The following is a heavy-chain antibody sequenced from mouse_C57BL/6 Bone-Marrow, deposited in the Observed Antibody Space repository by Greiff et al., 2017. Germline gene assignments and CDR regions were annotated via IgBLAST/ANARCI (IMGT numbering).Heavy chain of an antibody. Sequence: QVHVKQPGAELVKPGASVKLSCKASGYTFTSYWMQWVKQRPGQGLEWIGEIDPSDSYTNYNQKFKGKATLTVDTSSSTAYMQLSSLTSEDSAVYYCASLYYSNFHYYAMYYWGQGTSVTVSS. J-gene: IGHJ4*01. CDR1: GYTFTSYW. CDR3: ASLYYSNFHYYAMYY. V-gene: IGHV1-50*01. D-gene: IGHD2-5*01. CDR2: IDPSDSYT.